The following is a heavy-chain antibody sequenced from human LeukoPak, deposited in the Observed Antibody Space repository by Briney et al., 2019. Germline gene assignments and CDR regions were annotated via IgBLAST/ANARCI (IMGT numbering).Heavy chain of an antibody. CDR3: ARDTAMVTARRRFAFDI. Sequence: PSETLSLTCTVSGGSISSYYWSWIRQPAGKGLEWIGRIYTSGSTNSHPSLKRRVTISVDTSKNQFSLKLSSVTAAGTAVYYCARDTAMVTARRRFAFDIWGQGTMVTVSS. D-gene: IGHD5-18*01. CDR1: GGSISSYY. J-gene: IGHJ3*02. V-gene: IGHV4-4*07. CDR2: IYTSGST.